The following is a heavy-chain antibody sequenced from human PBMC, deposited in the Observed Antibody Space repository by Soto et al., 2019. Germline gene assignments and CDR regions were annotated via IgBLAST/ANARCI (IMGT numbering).Heavy chain of an antibody. D-gene: IGHD6-13*01. CDR2: IYYSGST. J-gene: IGHJ5*02. CDR3: ARDRGYSNSRYVFSGGFNWFDP. Sequence: LPETLSLTCTVSGGSISSCYWSWIRQPPGKGLEWIGYIYYSGSTNYNPSLKSRVTISVDTSKNQFSLKLSSVTAADTAVYYCARDRGYSNSRYVFSGGFNWFDPWGQGTLVTVSS. V-gene: IGHV4-59*01. CDR1: GGSISSCY.